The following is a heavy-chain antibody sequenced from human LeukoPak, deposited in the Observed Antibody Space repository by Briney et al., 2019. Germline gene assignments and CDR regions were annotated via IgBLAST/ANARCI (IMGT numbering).Heavy chain of an antibody. CDR2: ISGYNGNT. V-gene: IGHV1-18*01. J-gene: IGHJ6*02. Sequence: ASVKVSCKASGYTFTSYGISWVRQAPGQGLEWMGGISGYNGNTNYAQKLQGRVTMTTDTSTSTAYMELSRLRSDDTAVYYCAREDYYYYGMDVWGQGTTVTVSS. CDR1: GYTFTSYG. CDR3: AREDYYYYGMDV.